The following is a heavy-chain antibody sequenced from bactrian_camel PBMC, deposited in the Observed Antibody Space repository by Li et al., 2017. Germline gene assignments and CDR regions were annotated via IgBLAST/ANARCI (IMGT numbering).Heavy chain of an antibody. CDR1: GISYSTLR. CDR2: IYTGSSPQYTGGETT. J-gene: IGHJ6*01. Sequence: SCAASGISYSTLRVGWFRQAPGKGLEWVASIYTGSSPQYTGGETTFYADSMKGRFTTFRDNAKGTVYLQMNSLKPEDTAVYYCVRKDDYSNYATFGYWGQGTQVTVS. V-gene: IGHV3S20*01. CDR3: VRKDDYSNYATFGY. D-gene: IGHD4*01.